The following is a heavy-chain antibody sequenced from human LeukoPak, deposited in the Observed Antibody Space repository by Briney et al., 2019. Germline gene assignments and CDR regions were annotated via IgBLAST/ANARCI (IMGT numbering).Heavy chain of an antibody. V-gene: IGHV3-23*01. Sequence: GGSLRLSCTASGFTFSNYAMTWVRQAPGKGLEWVSAITGTGGGTSYADSVKGRFTISRDNSKNTLYLQMNSLRAEDTAVYYCARAGYCSGGSCYGVDYWGQGTLVTVSS. CDR2: ITGTGGGT. J-gene: IGHJ4*02. CDR3: ARAGYCSGGSCYGVDY. CDR1: GFTFSNYA. D-gene: IGHD2-15*01.